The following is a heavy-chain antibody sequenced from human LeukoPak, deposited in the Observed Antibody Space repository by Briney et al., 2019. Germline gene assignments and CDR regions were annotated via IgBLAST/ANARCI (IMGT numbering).Heavy chain of an antibody. CDR1: GFTFSGSA. V-gene: IGHV3-73*01. D-gene: IGHD4-11*01. CDR2: IRSKANSYAT. J-gene: IGHJ4*02. Sequence: SGGSLRLSCAASGFTFSGSAMHWVRQASGKGLEWVGRIRSKANSYATAYAASVKGRSTISRDDSKNTAYLQMNSLKTEDTAVYYCNPHSNYGWNWGQGTLVTVSS. CDR3: NPHSNYGWN.